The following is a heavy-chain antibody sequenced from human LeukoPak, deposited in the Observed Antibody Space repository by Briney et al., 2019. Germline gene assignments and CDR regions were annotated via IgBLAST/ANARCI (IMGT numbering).Heavy chain of an antibody. CDR2: ISSSSSYT. D-gene: IGHD2-15*01. CDR1: GFTFSDYY. V-gene: IGHV3-11*06. J-gene: IGHJ4*02. Sequence: GGSLRLSCAASGFTFSDYYMNWIRQAPGKGLEWISYISSSSSYTNFADSVKGRFTISRDNAKNSLDLQMNSLRVDDTAVYYCARDIIRGYLDQWGQGTLVTVSS. CDR3: ARDIIRGYLDQ.